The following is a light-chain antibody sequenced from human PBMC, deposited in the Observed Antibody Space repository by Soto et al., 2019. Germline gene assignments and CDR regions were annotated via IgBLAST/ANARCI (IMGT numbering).Light chain of an antibody. Sequence: QSVLTQPASVSGSPGQSITISCTGTSSDVGGYNYVSWYQQHPGKAPKLMIYDVTNRPSGVSSRFSGSKSGNTASLTISGLQAEDEAHYYCSSYTSSSTLLFGGGTKLTVL. CDR1: SSDVGGYNY. CDR3: SSYTSSSTLL. J-gene: IGLJ2*01. V-gene: IGLV2-14*03. CDR2: DVT.